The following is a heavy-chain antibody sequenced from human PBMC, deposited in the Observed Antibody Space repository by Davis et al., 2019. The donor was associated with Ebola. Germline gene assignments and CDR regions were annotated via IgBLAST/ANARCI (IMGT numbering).Heavy chain of an antibody. J-gene: IGHJ6*02. CDR3: ARGTAKSIVTTITHYYYGMDV. CDR2: INPSGGST. D-gene: IGHD5-12*01. CDR1: GYTFTSYY. Sequence: ASVKVSCKASGYTFTSYYMHWVRQAPGQGLEWMGIINPSGGSTSYAQKFQGRVTITADESTSTAYMELSSLRSEDTAVYYCARGTAKSIVTTITHYYYGMDVWGQGTTVTVSS. V-gene: IGHV1-46*01.